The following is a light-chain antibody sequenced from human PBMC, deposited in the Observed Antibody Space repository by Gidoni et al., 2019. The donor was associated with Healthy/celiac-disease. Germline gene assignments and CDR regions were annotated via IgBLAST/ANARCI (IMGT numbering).Light chain of an antibody. CDR2: LDS. CDR1: KLGDKY. J-gene: IGLJ2*01. CDR3: QAWDSSTVV. Sequence: SSALTQPPSVSVSPGQTASITCSGDKLGDKYACWYQQKPGQSPVLVIYLDSKRPSGIPERFSGSNAGNTATLTISGTQAMDEADYYCQAWDSSTVVFGGGTKLTVL. V-gene: IGLV3-1*01.